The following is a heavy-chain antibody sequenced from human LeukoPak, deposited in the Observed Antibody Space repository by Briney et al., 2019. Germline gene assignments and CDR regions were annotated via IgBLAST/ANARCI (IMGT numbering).Heavy chain of an antibody. J-gene: IGHJ4*02. CDR2: IYYSGST. CDR3: ARMSRDGYNYYFDY. Sequence: SETLSLTCTVSGSSISTYYWSWVRQPPGKGLEWIGYIYYSGSTNYNPSLKSRVTMLVDTSKNQLSLKLSSVTAADTAVYYCARMSRDGYNYYFDYWGQGTLVTVSS. D-gene: IGHD5-24*01. CDR1: GSSISTYY. V-gene: IGHV4-59*01.